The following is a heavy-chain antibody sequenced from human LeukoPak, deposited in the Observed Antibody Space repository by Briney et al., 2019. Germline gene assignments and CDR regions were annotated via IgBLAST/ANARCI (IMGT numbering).Heavy chain of an antibody. D-gene: IGHD5-12*01. CDR3: ARAATGKGDAFDI. CDR1: GGSISSSNFY. CDR2: IYYSGST. J-gene: IGHJ3*02. Sequence: SETLSLTCTVSGGSISSSNFYWGWIRQPPGKGLEWIGSIYYSGSTYYNPSLKSRVTISVDTSKNQFSLKLSSVTAADTAVYYCARAATGKGDAFDIWGQGTMVTVSS. V-gene: IGHV4-39*07.